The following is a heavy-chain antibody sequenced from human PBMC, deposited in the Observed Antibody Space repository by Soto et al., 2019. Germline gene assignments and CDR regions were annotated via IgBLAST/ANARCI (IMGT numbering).Heavy chain of an antibody. CDR1: GYTFFTYD. D-gene: IGHD5-12*01. CDR2: ISTYRGDT. J-gene: IGHJ5*02. CDR3: ARHHGPTTSENGFDP. V-gene: IGHV1-18*01. Sequence: QVHLVQSGVEVKTPGASVKVSCQASGYTFFTYDISWGRQAPGQGLEWMGWISTYRGDTKYAQKFQGRVTMTTDTSTTTAYLELRSLRSDDPAVYYCARHHGPTTSENGFDPWGQGTLVTVSS.